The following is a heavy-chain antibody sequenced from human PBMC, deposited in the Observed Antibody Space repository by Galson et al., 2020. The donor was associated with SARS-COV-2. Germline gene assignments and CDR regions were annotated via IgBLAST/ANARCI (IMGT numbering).Heavy chain of an antibody. V-gene: IGHV1-2*02. CDR1: GYTFTGYY. Sequence: ASVKVSCEASGYTFTGYYIHWLRQAPGQGLQHMGWIHCDNGGTKYAEKFQGRLTITRDRSISSVYMELTSLRSDDTAIYYCAREGMICNTDCYSFDYWGQGTLVTVSS. D-gene: IGHD2-21*02. J-gene: IGHJ4*02. CDR2: IHCDNGGT. CDR3: AREGMICNTDCYSFDY.